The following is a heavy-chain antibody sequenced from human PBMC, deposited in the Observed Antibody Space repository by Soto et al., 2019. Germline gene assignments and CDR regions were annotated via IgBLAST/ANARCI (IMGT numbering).Heavy chain of an antibody. CDR2: ISGGGSST. Sequence: EVQLLESGGGLVQLGGSLRLSCAASGFTFSSYVMNWVRQAPGKGLEWVSGISGGGSSTFYADSVKGRFTISRDNSRNTLYLQMSSLRAEDTALYYCAKGYSGSWSTANWFDPWGQGTQVTVSS. D-gene: IGHD6-13*01. V-gene: IGHV3-23*01. CDR3: AKGYSGSWSTANWFDP. J-gene: IGHJ5*02. CDR1: GFTFSSYV.